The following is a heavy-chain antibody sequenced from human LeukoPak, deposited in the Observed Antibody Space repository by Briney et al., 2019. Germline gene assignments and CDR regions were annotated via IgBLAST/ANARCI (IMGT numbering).Heavy chain of an antibody. CDR1: GYTFTGYY. CDR3: ARVSYGSGSSLRY. V-gene: IGHV1-2*02. D-gene: IGHD3-10*01. Sequence: ASVKVSCKASGYTFTGYYMHWVRRAPGQGLEWMGWINPNSGGTNYAQKFQGRVTMTRDTSISTAYMELSRLRSDDTAVYYCARVSYGSGSSLRYWGQGTLVTVSS. CDR2: INPNSGGT. J-gene: IGHJ4*02.